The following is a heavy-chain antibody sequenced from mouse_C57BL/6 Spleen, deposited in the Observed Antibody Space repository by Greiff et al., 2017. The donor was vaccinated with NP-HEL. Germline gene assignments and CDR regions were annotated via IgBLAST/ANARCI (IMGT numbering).Heavy chain of an antibody. V-gene: IGHV1-55*01. Sequence: QVQLQQSGAELVRPGASVKMSCKASGYTFTSYWITWVKQRPGQGLEWIGDIYPGSGSTNYNEKFKSKATLTVDTSSSTAYMQLSSLTSEDSAVYYCARGAYDYDGDYWGQGTTLTVSS. CDR3: ARGAYDYDGDY. J-gene: IGHJ2*01. CDR1: GYTFTSYW. D-gene: IGHD2-4*01. CDR2: IYPGSGST.